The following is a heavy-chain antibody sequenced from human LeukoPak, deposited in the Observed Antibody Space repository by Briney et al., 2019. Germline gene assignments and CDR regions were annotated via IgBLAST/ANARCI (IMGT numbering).Heavy chain of an antibody. CDR2: IWYDGSNK. CDR1: GFTFSSYG. J-gene: IGHJ4*02. CDR3: ARDPANFYDSSGYPDY. V-gene: IGHV3-33*01. D-gene: IGHD3-22*01. Sequence: GRSLRLSCAASGFTFSSYGMHWVRQAPGKGLEWVAVIWYDGSNKYYADSVKGRFTISRDNSKNTLYLQMNSLRAEDTAVYYCARDPANFYDSSGYPDYWGQGTLVTVYS.